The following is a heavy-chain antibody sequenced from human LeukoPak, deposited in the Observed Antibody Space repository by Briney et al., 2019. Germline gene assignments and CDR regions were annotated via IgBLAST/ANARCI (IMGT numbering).Heavy chain of an antibody. CDR1: GFTFSTHW. CDR3: ARGPGSSGGAYVGDY. D-gene: IGHD3-22*01. J-gene: IGHJ4*01. V-gene: IGHV3-74*01. Sequence: QPGGSLRLSCAASGFTFSTHWMHWVRQVPGRGPVWVSRADGGGSSTSYADSVKGRFSISRDNAKSTLYLQMNGLRAEDTAVYYCARGPGSSGGAYVGDYWGHGTLVTASS. CDR2: ADGGGSST.